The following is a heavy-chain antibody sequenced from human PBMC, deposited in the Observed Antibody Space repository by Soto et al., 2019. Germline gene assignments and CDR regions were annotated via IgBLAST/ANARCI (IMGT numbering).Heavy chain of an antibody. V-gene: IGHV4-59*11. J-gene: IGHJ4*02. D-gene: IGHD3-22*01. CDR3: ARQSGYWANYYFDY. CDR2: IYYSGST. Sequence: SETLSLSCRVAGASISSHRWSWVRQPQVNGLEWIGYIYYSGSTNYNPSLKSRVSISVNTSKSQVSLKVSSVTAADTAMYYCARQSGYWANYYFDYWGQGTLVTVSS. CDR1: GASISSHR.